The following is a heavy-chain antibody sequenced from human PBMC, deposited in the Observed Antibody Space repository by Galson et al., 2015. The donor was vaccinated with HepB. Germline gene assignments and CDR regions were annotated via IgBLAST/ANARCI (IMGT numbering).Heavy chain of an antibody. Sequence: SLRLSCAASGFTFSSYAMSWVRQAPGKGLEWVSAISGSGGSTYYADSVKGRFTISRDNAKNSLYLQMNSLRAEDTAVYYCARAAPVFWGFGYWGQGTLVTVSS. CDR1: GFTFSSYA. CDR2: ISGSGGST. V-gene: IGHV3-23*01. D-gene: IGHD7-27*01. CDR3: ARAAPVFWGFGY. J-gene: IGHJ4*02.